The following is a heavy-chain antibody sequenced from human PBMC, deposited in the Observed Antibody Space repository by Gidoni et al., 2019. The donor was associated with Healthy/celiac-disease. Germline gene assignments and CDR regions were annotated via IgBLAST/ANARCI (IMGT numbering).Heavy chain of an antibody. CDR2: ISSSSSTI. CDR1: GFTFGSYS. J-gene: IGHJ4*02. CDR3: ARDRGYSYGSYYFDY. Sequence: EVQLVEAGGGLVQPGGSLRLSCAASGFTFGSYSMNWVRQAPGKGLEWVSYISSSSSTIYYADSVKGRFTISRDNAKNSLYLQMNSLRAEDTAVYYCARDRGYSYGSYYFDYWGQGTLVTVSS. V-gene: IGHV3-48*01. D-gene: IGHD5-18*01.